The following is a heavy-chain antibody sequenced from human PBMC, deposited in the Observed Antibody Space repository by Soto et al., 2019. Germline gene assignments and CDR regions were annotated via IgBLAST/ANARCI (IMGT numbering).Heavy chain of an antibody. J-gene: IGHJ3*02. V-gene: IGHV3-9*01. CDR1: GFTFDDYA. CDR3: AKDIYRGGLGAFDI. CDR2: ISWNSGSI. Sequence: PVGSLRLSCAASGFTFDDYAMHWVRQAPGKGLEWVSGISWNSGSIGYADSVKGRFTISRDNAKNSLYLQMNSLRAEDTALYYCAKDIYRGGLGAFDIWGQGTMVT. D-gene: IGHD3-16*01.